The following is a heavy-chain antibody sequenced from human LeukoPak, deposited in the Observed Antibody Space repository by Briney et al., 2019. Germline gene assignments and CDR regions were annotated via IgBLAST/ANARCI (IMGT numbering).Heavy chain of an antibody. Sequence: GGSLRLSCEASGITFSTYWMHWVRQAPGKGLVWVSGINSNGKITTYADSVKGRFTISRDNAKNTLYLQMNSLRAEDTSVYYCETEGSSSPLRCFDGGGRGTLVTFSS. J-gene: IGHJ1*01. CDR3: ETEGSSSPLRCFDG. CDR2: INSNGKIT. D-gene: IGHD6-6*01. V-gene: IGHV3-74*01. CDR1: GITFSTYW.